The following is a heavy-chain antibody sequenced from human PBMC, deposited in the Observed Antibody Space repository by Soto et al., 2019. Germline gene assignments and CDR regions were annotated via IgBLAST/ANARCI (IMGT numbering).Heavy chain of an antibody. V-gene: IGHV4-34*01. CDR2: INHSGST. J-gene: IGHJ4*02. D-gene: IGHD2-15*01. CDR3: ARVGGLGYCSGGSCHGG. CDR1: GGSFSGYY. Sequence: QVQLQQWGAGLLKPSETLSLTCAVYGGSFSGYYWSWIRQPPGKGLEWIGEINHSGSTNYNPSLKSRVTISVDTSKHQFSRKLSSVTAADTAVYYCARVGGLGYCSGGSCHGGWGQGTLVTVSS.